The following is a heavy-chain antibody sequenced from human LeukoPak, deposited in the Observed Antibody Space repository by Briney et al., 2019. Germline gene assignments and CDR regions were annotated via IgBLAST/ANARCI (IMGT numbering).Heavy chain of an antibody. CDR2: MYNSGST. V-gene: IGHV4-59*01. Sequence: SETLSLTCTVSGGSISGSYWSWIRQPPGKGLEWIAYMYNSGSTNYNPSLKSRVTVSIDTSKNQFSLKLSSLTAADTAIYYCARGIESYGDYGYWGQGILVTVSS. J-gene: IGHJ4*02. CDR3: ARGIESYGDYGY. D-gene: IGHD4-17*01. CDR1: GGSISGSY.